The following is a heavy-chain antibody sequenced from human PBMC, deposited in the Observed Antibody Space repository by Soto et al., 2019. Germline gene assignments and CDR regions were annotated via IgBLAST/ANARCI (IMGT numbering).Heavy chain of an antibody. CDR3: AKGLLAIVGTTLPRDAFNI. Sequence: PGGSLRLSCAASGFSFTTYVMHWVRQAPGKGLEWVAVISHDGSYKYYGDAVKGRFTISRDTSKNAVYPGMNSLRPEDTAVYYCAKGLLAIVGTTLPRDAFNIWGQGTMVTVSS. CDR2: ISHDGSYK. J-gene: IGHJ3*02. CDR1: GFSFTTYV. V-gene: IGHV3-30*18. D-gene: IGHD1-26*01.